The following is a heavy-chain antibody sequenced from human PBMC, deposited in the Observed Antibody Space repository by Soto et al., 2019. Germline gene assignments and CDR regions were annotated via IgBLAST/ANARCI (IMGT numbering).Heavy chain of an antibody. CDR3: ARQSSGRSSTSCHYYYYGMDV. V-gene: IGHV4-31*03. D-gene: IGHD2-2*01. CDR2: IYYSGST. CDR1: GGSISSGGYY. J-gene: IGHJ6*02. Sequence: PSETLSLTCTVSGGSISSGGYYWSWIRQHPGKGLEWIGYIYYSGSTYYNPSLKSRVTISVDTSKNQFSLKLSSVTAADTAVYYCARQSSGRSSTSCHYYYYGMDVWGQGTTVTVSS.